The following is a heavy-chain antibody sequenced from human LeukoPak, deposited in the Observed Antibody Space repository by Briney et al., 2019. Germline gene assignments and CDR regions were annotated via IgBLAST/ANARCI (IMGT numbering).Heavy chain of an antibody. CDR2: ISSSSSTI. CDR3: AREGSYDFWSGYYPVNWFDP. V-gene: IGHV3-48*04. D-gene: IGHD3-3*01. J-gene: IGHJ5*02. Sequence: PGGSLRLSCAASGFTFSSYSMNWVRQAPGKGLEWVSYISSSSSTIYYADSVKGRFTISRDNAKNSLYLQMNSLRAEDTAVYYCAREGSYDFWSGYYPVNWFDPWGQGTLVTVSS. CDR1: GFTFSSYS.